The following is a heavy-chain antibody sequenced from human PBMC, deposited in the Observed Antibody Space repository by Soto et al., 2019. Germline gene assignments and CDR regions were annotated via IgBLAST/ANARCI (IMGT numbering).Heavy chain of an antibody. V-gene: IGHV1-69*08. CDR3: ARDLRDIVVVPAAMGSNNWFDP. CDR2: IIPILGIA. Sequence: QVQLVQSGAEVKKPGSSVKVSCKASGGTFSSYTISWVRQAPGQGLEWMGRIIPILGIANYAQKFQGRVTITADKSTGTAYMELSSLRSEDTSVYYCARDLRDIVVVPAAMGSNNWFDPWGQGTLVTVSS. D-gene: IGHD2-2*01. J-gene: IGHJ5*02. CDR1: GGTFSSYT.